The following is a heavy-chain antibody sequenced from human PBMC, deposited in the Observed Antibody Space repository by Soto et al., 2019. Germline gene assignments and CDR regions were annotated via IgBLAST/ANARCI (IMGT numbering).Heavy chain of an antibody. CDR3: ARIPSYCTNGVCDTEAYYYYGMDV. CDR1: GFSLSTSGMC. CDR2: IDWDDDK. D-gene: IGHD2-8*01. J-gene: IGHJ6*02. V-gene: IGHV2-70*01. Sequence: SGPTLVNPTQTLTLTCTFSGFSLSTSGMCVSWIRQPPGKALEWLALIDWDDDKYYSTSLKTRFTISKDTSKNQVVLTMTNMDPVDTATYYCARIPSYCTNGVCDTEAYYYYGMDVWGQETTVTVSS.